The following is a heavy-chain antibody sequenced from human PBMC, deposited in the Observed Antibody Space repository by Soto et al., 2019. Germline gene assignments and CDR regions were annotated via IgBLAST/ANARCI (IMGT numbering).Heavy chain of an antibody. CDR1: GFTFGDYA. CDR3: TRYTYTSRYSYYGMDV. J-gene: IGHJ6*02. Sequence: LRLSCTGSGFTFGDYAMSWSRQAPGKGLEWVGVIRSKAYGETTDYAASVKGRFTILRDDSKSIAYLQMNSLQSEDTGVYYCTRYTYTSRYSYYGMDVWGHGTTVTVSS. D-gene: IGHD2-2*01. V-gene: IGHV3-49*03. CDR2: IRSKAYGETT.